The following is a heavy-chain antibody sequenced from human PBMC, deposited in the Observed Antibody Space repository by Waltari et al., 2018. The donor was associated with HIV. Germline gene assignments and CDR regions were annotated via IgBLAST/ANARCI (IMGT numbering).Heavy chain of an antibody. CDR3: AREKGYSSSSPDY. CDR2: IWYDGSNK. D-gene: IGHD6-13*01. J-gene: IGHJ4*02. Sequence: QVQLVESGGGVVQPGRSLRLSCAASGFTFSSYGMHWLRKAPGKGLEWVALIWYDGSNKYYADSVKGRFTISRDNSKNTLYLQMNSLRAEDTALYYCAREKGYSSSSPDYWGQGTLVTVSS. V-gene: IGHV3-33*01. CDR1: GFTFSSYG.